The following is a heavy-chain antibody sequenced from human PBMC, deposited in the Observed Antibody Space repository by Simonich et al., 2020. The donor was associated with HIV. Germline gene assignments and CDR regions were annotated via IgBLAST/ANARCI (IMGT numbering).Heavy chain of an antibody. V-gene: IGHV3-74*01. D-gene: IGHD3-22*01. CDR3: ARFGYYDSSGYYGYLQH. Sequence: EVQLVESGGGLVQPGGSLRLSCAASGFTFSSYWVNWVRQAPGKGWGGVTRSNGEGRSTNYADSVMGRFTISRDNAKNTLYLQMNSLRVEDTAVYFCARFGYYDSSGYYGYLQHWGQGTLVTVSS. CDR2: SNGEGRST. J-gene: IGHJ1*01. CDR1: GFTFSSYW.